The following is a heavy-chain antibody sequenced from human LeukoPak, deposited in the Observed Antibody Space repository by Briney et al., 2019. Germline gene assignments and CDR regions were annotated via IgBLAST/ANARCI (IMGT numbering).Heavy chain of an antibody. CDR3: TTFITTVQGVVVGGPFDI. J-gene: IGHJ3*02. CDR2: ISRNSDGI. V-gene: IGHV3-9*01. CDR1: GFTFDDYA. D-gene: IGHD3-10*01. Sequence: PGRSLRLSCAASGFTFDDYAMHWVRQAPGKGLEWVSGISRNSDGIGYADSVKGRFTISRDNAKNSLYLQMNSLRAEDTALYYCTTFITTVQGVVVGGPFDIWGQGTMVAVSS.